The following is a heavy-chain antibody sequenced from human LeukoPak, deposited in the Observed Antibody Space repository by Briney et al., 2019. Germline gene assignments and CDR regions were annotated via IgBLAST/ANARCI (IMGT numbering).Heavy chain of an antibody. D-gene: IGHD3-16*01. CDR3: ARASPVWGTSFDY. CDR1: GYTFTSYY. Sequence: ASVKVSCKASGYTFTSYYMHWVRQAPGQGREWMGWINPNSGGTNYAQKFQGRVTMTRDTSISTAYMELSRLRSDDTAVYYCARASPVWGTSFDYWGQGTLVTVSS. CDR2: INPNSGGT. V-gene: IGHV1-2*02. J-gene: IGHJ4*02.